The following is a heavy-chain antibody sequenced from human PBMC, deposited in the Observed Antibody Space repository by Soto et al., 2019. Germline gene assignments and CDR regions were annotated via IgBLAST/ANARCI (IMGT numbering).Heavy chain of an antibody. CDR1: GDSVSSNSAA. J-gene: IGHJ6*02. V-gene: IGHV6-1*01. CDR3: AREIYSSSLHYYYYGMDV. D-gene: IGHD6-6*01. Sequence: QVQLQQSGPGLVKPSQTLSLTCAISGDSVSSNSAAWNWIRQPPSRGLEWLGRKYYRCKSYHEYAVSVKSRITINPDTSKNQFSLQLTSVTPEDTAVYYCAREIYSSSLHYYYYGMDVWGQGTTVTVSS. CDR2: KYYRCKSYH.